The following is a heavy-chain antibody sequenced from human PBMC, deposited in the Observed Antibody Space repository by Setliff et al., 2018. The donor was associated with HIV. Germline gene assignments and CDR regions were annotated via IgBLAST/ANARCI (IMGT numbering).Heavy chain of an antibody. CDR2: ISASGTT. CDR3: ASAGSGTRAPPRY. D-gene: IGHD1-1*01. Sequence: SETLSLTCTVSDSGTYYWSWIRQPAGKGLEWIGRISASGTTVYNPSLKSRVTISLDTSKNQFSLKLTSVTAADTAVYYCASAGSGTRAPPRYWGQGTLVTVSS. V-gene: IGHV4-4*07. CDR1: DSGTYY. J-gene: IGHJ4*02.